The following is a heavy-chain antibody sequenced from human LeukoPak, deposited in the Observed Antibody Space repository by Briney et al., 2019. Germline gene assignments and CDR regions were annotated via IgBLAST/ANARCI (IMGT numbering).Heavy chain of an antibody. CDR2: IIPIFGTA. CDR3: ARAASIAARFEFDY. Sequence: SVKVSCKASGGTFSSYAISWVRQAPGQGLEWMGGIIPIFGTANYAQKFQGRVTITADESTSTAHMELSSLRSEDTAVYYCARAASIAARFEFDYWGQGTLVTVSS. D-gene: IGHD6-6*01. J-gene: IGHJ4*02. V-gene: IGHV1-69*13. CDR1: GGTFSSYA.